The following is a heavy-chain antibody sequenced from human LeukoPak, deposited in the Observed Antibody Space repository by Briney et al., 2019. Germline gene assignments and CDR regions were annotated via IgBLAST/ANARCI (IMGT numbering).Heavy chain of an antibody. J-gene: IGHJ4*02. CDR1: GFTFSSYW. Sequence: GGSLRLSWAASGFTFSSYWMSWVRQAPGKGLEWVANIKQGGSEEYYVDSVKGRFTISRDNAKNSLYLQMNSLRAEDTAVYYCARDIVVVTAYFDYWGQGTLVTVSS. D-gene: IGHD2-21*02. CDR3: ARDIVVVTAYFDY. CDR2: IKQGGSEE. V-gene: IGHV3-7*05.